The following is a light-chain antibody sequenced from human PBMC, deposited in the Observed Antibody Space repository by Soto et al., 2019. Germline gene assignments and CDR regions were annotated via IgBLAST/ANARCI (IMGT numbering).Light chain of an antibody. J-gene: IGKJ4*01. V-gene: IGKV3D-15*01. CDR1: QSVSSY. Sequence: EIVMTQSPATLSVSPGERATLSCRASQSVSSYLAWYQQKPGQAPRLLIYGASTRATGIPDRFSGSGSGTDFTLTISRLEPEDFAVYYCQQYHTSLLTFGGGTKVDIK. CDR3: QQYHTSLLT. CDR2: GAS.